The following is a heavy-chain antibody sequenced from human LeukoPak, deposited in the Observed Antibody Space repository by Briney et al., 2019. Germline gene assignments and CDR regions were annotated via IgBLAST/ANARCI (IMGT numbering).Heavy chain of an antibody. CDR2: ITGSGGST. D-gene: IGHD3-3*01. Sequence: GGSLRLSCAASGFTFSSHAMGWVRQAPGKGLEWVSSITGSGGSTYYGDSVEGRFTISRDNSKNTLYLQMNSLRAEDTAVYYCAKDGGGSLEWLPPMDVWGQGTTVTVSS. V-gene: IGHV3-23*01. J-gene: IGHJ6*02. CDR1: GFTFSSHA. CDR3: AKDGGGSLEWLPPMDV.